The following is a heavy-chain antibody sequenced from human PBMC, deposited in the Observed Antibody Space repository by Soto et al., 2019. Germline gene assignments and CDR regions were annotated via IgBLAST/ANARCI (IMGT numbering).Heavy chain of an antibody. CDR3: ARERGSGSYAAFDF. V-gene: IGHV1-46*01. CDR1: GFTFTNHY. Sequence: QVQLVQSGAEVKKPGASVKVSCKASGFTFTNHYMHWVRQAPGQGLEWVAMINANGGSTNYAQKFQGRGTVTRDTSTSTVYLELSSLRSEDTAVYYCARERGSGSYAAFDFWGQGTMLSVSS. CDR2: INANGGST. J-gene: IGHJ3*01. D-gene: IGHD1-26*01.